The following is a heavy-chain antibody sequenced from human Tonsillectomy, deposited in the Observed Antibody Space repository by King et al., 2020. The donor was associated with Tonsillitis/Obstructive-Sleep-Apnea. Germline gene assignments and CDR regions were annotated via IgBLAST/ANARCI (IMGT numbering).Heavy chain of an antibody. CDR2: IFSNDEK. CDR1: GFSLSDARMG. J-gene: IGHJ4*02. D-gene: IGHD3-9*01. Sequence: VTLKESGPVLVKPTETLTLTCTVSGFSLSDARMGVSWIRQPPGKALEWLAHIFSNDEKSYNPSLKSRLTISKDTSKSQVVLTMTDLDPVDTATYYCARVGNISTGYYNEGFDYWGQGTLVTVSS. CDR3: ARVGNISTGYYNEGFDY. V-gene: IGHV2-26*01.